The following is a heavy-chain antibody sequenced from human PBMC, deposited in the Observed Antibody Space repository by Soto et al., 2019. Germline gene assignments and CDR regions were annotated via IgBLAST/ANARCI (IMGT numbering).Heavy chain of an antibody. CDR1: GGSISSYY. D-gene: IGHD4-17*01. CDR3: ARGSGRDYGDYNY. Sequence: PSETLSLTCTVSGGSISSYYWSWIRQPPGKGLEWIGYIYYSGSTNYNPSLKSRVTISVDTSKNQFSLKLSSVTAADTAVYYCARGSGRDYGDYNYWGQATQLTASS. V-gene: IGHV4-59*01. CDR2: IYYSGST. J-gene: IGHJ4*02.